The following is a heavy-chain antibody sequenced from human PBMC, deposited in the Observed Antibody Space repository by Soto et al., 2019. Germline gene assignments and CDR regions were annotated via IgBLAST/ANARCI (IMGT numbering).Heavy chain of an antibody. V-gene: IGHV4-31*03. CDR2: IYYSGST. J-gene: IGHJ6*03. Sequence: SATLSLTCTVSGGSIRSGGYYWSWIRQHPGKGLEWIGYIYYSGSTYYNPSLKSRVTISVDTSKNQFSLKLSSVTAADTAVYYCARDVEGSGFYDYYYYMDVWGKGTTVTVSS. D-gene: IGHD3-10*01. CDR3: ARDVEGSGFYDYYYYMDV. CDR1: GGSIRSGGYY.